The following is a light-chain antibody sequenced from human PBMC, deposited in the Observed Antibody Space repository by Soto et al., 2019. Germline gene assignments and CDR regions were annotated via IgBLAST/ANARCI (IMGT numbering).Light chain of an antibody. CDR3: MQGTHWPPGT. CDR2: EVY. J-gene: IGKJ1*01. CDR1: QSLMHSDGKTY. V-gene: IGKV2-29*03. Sequence: IVMTQTPLSLSLTPGQPASISCKYSQSLMHSDGKTYLYWYLPKPGQPPQLMRYEVYNRFSGVPDRFSGTVSGTDFTLKISRVESEDVGFYYCMQGTHWPPGTFVQGTKVDIK.